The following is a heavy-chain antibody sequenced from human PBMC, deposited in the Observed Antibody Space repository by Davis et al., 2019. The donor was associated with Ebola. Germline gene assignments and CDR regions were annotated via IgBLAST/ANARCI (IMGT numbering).Heavy chain of an antibody. Sequence: PGGSLRLSCAVYGGSFSGYYWSWVRQAPGKGLEWVSVISGSGGSTYYADSVKGRFTISRHNSKNTLYLQMNSLRAEDTAVYYCAVYSSSSSFDLWGRGTLVTVSS. CDR2: ISGSGGST. CDR3: AVYSSSSSFDL. V-gene: IGHV3-53*04. D-gene: IGHD6-6*01. CDR1: GGSFSGYY. J-gene: IGHJ2*01.